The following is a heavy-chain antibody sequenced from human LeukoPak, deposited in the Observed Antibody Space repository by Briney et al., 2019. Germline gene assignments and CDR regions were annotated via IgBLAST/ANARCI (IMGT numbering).Heavy chain of an antibody. J-gene: IGHJ4*02. V-gene: IGHV3-23*01. CDR2: ISGSGGNA. CDR1: GSTFSSYA. Sequence: GGSLRLSCAASGSTFSSYAMTWVRRAPGKGLEWVSTISGSGGNAYYADSVKGRFTISRDNSKNTLYLQMNGLRGEDTAVYYCARGNYFDYWGQGTLVTVSS. CDR3: ARGNYFDY.